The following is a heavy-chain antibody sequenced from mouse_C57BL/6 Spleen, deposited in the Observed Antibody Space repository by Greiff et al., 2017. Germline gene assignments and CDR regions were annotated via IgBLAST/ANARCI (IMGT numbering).Heavy chain of an antibody. CDR3: ARGSLTGTGDYFDY. Sequence: VQLQQSGPELVKPGASVKMSCKASGYTFTDYNMHWVKQSHGKSLEWIGYINPNNGGTSYNQKFNGKATLTVNKSSSTAYMELRSLTSEDSAVYYRARGSLTGTGDYFDYWGQGTTLTVSS. V-gene: IGHV1-22*01. J-gene: IGHJ2*01. D-gene: IGHD4-1*01. CDR2: INPNNGGT. CDR1: GYTFTDYN.